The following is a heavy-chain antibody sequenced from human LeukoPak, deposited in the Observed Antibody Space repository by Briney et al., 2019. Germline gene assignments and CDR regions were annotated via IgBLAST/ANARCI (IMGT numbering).Heavy chain of an antibody. CDR3: ARYRYSSSWDYFDY. CDR2: ISAYNGNT. CDR1: GYTFTSYG. D-gene: IGHD6-13*01. J-gene: IGHJ4*02. V-gene: IGHV1-18*01. Sequence: GASVKVSCKASGYTFTSYGISWVRQAPGQGLEWMGWISAYNGNTNYAQKLQGRVTMTTDTSTSTAYMELRSLRSDDTAVYYCARYRYSSSWDYFDYWGQGTLVTVSP.